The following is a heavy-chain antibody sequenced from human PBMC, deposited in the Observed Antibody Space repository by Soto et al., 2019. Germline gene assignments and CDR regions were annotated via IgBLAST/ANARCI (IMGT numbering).Heavy chain of an antibody. CDR1: GGSISSSSYY. V-gene: IGHV4-39*05. CDR2: IYYSGST. CDR3: ATDFRY. Sequence: SETPSPTRTVSGGSISSSSYYWGWIRQPPGKGLEWIGSIYYSGSTYYNPSLKSRVTISVDTSKNQFSLKLSSVTAADTAVYYCATDFRYWGQGTLVTVSS. J-gene: IGHJ4*02.